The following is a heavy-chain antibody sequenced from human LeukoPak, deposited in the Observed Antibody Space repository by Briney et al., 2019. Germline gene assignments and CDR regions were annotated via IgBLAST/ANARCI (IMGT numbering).Heavy chain of an antibody. CDR1: GFTFISYW. J-gene: IGHJ4*02. V-gene: IGHV3-74*01. CDR3: ARDAPGNTALDY. Sequence: GGSLRLSCAASGFTFISYWMHWVRQAPGKGLVWVSRINGYGSSTDFADSVKGRFTISRDNAKNTLYLQMNSLRAEDTAVYYCARDAPGNTALDYWGQGTLFTVSS. CDR2: INGYGSST. D-gene: IGHD5-18*01.